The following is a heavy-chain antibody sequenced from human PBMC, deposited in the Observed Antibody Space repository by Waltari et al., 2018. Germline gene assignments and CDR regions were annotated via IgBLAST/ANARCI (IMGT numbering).Heavy chain of an antibody. D-gene: IGHD3-10*01. J-gene: IGHJ5*02. CDR3: AKDAFGNTYLDH. CDR2: AFFDRIKT. V-gene: IGHV3-30*18. Sequence: QVQLVESGGGVVQPGMSLRLSCAASGFSLSHFGMHWVRQAPGKGVEWVALAFFDRIKTDYADSVRGRFTISRDNSKNTLYLDINNLRVDDTGIYYCAKDAFGNTYLDHWGQRTVVTVSS. CDR1: GFSLSHFG.